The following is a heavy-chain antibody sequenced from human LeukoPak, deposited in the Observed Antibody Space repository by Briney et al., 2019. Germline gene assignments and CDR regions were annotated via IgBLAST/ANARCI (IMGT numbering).Heavy chain of an antibody. CDR1: GFTFSSYS. D-gene: IGHD3-10*01. CDR2: ISSSSSYV. CDR3: ARDHDYILRGPY. J-gene: IGHJ4*02. V-gene: IGHV3-21*01. Sequence: GGSLRLSCAASGFTFSSYSMNWVRQAPGKGLEWVSSISSSSSYVYYADSVKGRFTISRDNAKNSLFLQMNSLRAEDTAVYYCARDHDYILRGPYWGQGTLVTVSS.